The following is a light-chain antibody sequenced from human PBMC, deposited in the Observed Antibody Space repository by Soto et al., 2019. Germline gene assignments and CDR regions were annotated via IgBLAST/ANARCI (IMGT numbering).Light chain of an antibody. V-gene: IGKV3-20*01. CDR2: GVS. Sequence: EIVLTQSPGTLSLSPGEKATLSCRASQSGSSAVLAWYQQQPGQAPRPLIYGVSNRATGIPDRFRGSGSGTDFMLAISRLEPDDLPLSDCGPVVSSPPRTVGQGSKVYIK. CDR1: QSGSSAV. CDR3: GPVVSSPPRT. J-gene: IGKJ1*01.